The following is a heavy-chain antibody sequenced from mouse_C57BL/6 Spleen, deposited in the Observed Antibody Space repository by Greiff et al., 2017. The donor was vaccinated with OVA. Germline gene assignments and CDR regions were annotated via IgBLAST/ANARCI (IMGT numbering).Heavy chain of an antibody. V-gene: IGHV5-17*01. Sequence: EVQLVESGGGLVKPGGSLKLSCAASGFTFSDYGMHWVRQAPEKGLEWVAYISSGSSTIYYADTVKGRFTISRDNAKNTLFLQMTRLRSEDTAMYYCARGGPYYGSRGAWCAYWGQGTLVTVSA. J-gene: IGHJ3*01. CDR3: ARGGPYYGSRGAWCAY. CDR2: ISSGSSTI. CDR1: GFTFSDYG. D-gene: IGHD1-1*01.